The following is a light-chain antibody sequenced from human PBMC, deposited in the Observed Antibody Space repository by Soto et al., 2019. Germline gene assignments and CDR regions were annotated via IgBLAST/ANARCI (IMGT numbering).Light chain of an antibody. CDR2: DVS. Sequence: DIQMTQSPSSLSASVGDRVTITCRASQGINNYLAWYQQKPGKVPKVLIYDVSTLQSGVPSRFSGSGSGTEFTLTISSLQPEDGATYYCQKYNSGLETFGPGTKVDIK. CDR3: QKYNSGLET. V-gene: IGKV1-27*01. CDR1: QGINNY. J-gene: IGKJ3*01.